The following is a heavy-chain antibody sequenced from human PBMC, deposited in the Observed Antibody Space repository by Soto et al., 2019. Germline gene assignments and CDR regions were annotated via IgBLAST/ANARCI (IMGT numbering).Heavy chain of an antibody. CDR2: IYYSGST. CDR1: GGSISSGGYF. J-gene: IGHJ6*02. CDR3: AREGAAPYYYYGMDV. D-gene: IGHD6-6*01. Sequence: SETLSLTCTVSGGSISSGGYFWSWIRQHPGKGLEWIGFIYYSGSTYYNPSLKGRVTISVDTSKNQFSLKLSSVTAADTAVYYCAREGAAPYYYYGMDVWGQGTTVTSP. V-gene: IGHV4-31*03.